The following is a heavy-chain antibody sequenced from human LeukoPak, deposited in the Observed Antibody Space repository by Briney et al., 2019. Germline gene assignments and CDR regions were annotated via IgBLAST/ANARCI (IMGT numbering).Heavy chain of an antibody. D-gene: IGHD3-10*01. V-gene: IGHV1-2*02. CDR2: INPNSGGT. Sequence: ASVKVSCKASGYTFTGYYMHWVRQAPGQGLEWMGWINPNSGGTNYAQKFQGRVTMTRDTSISKAYMELSRLRSDDTAVYYCARDPTSIRGVPPRPNWFDPWGQGTLVTVSS. CDR3: ARDPTSIRGVPPRPNWFDP. CDR1: GYTFTGYY. J-gene: IGHJ5*02.